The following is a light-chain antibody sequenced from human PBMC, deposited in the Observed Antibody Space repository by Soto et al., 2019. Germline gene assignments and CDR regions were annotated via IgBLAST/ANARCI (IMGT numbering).Light chain of an antibody. V-gene: IGKV1-5*01. CDR2: DAS. CDR1: QSISSW. CDR3: QQYNSYSYT. Sequence: DIQMTQSPSTLSASVGDRVTITCRASQSISSWLAWYQQKPGKAPKVLIYDASSLESGVPSRFTGSGSGTEFTLTISSLQPDDFATYYCQQYNSYSYTFGQGTKVDIX. J-gene: IGKJ2*01.